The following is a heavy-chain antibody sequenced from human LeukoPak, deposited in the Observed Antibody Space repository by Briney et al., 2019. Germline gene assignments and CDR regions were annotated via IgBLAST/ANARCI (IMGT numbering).Heavy chain of an antibody. CDR2: ISSTSSII. CDR3: ARVQFWSVYTEAFDI. D-gene: IGHD3-3*01. V-gene: IGHV3-48*01. J-gene: IGHJ3*02. CDR1: GFIFSTYS. Sequence: GGSLRLSCAASGFIFSTYSMNWVRQAPGKGLEWLLYISSTSSIIYYADSVKGRFTISRDNSKNTLYLQMNSLRAEDTAVYYCARVQFWSVYTEAFDIWGQGTMVTVSS.